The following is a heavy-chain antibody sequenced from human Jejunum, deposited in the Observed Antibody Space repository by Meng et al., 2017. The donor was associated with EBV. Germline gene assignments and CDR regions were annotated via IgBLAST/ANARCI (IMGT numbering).Heavy chain of an antibody. Sequence: QVPAVQAGAEVKKPGASVKVSCKASGYTFTNYAFHWPRQGPGQGFEWMGWVSAYNGNTEYPQKFQGRVAMTTDTSTTTVYMELRSLRPDDTATYYCVRTSVYSSGFSDFWGQGTLVTVSS. CDR3: VRTSVYSSGFSDF. D-gene: IGHD6-19*01. CDR2: VSAYNGNT. CDR1: GYTFTNYA. J-gene: IGHJ4*02. V-gene: IGHV1-18*01.